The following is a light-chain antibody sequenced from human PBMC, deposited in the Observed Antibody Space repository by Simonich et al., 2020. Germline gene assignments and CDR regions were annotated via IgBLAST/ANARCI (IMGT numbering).Light chain of an antibody. CDR2: SAS. V-gene: IGKV1-27*01. Sequence: DIQMTQSPSSLSASVVDRVTITCRASQGISNYLAWYQQKPGKVPKLLIYSASTLQSGVTARCSGSGSGTDFTLTISRLQPEDVATYYCQKYNSAPQTFGQGTKVEIK. J-gene: IGKJ1*01. CDR1: QGISNY. CDR3: QKYNSAPQT.